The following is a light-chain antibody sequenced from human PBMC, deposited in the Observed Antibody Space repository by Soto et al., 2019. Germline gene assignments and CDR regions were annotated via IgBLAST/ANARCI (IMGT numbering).Light chain of an antibody. CDR1: QSVSSY. CDR3: QQRGNWPWT. V-gene: IGKV3-11*01. Sequence: EIVLTQSPATLSLSPGERATLSCRASQSVSSYLAWYQQKPGQAPRLLIYDASNRATGIPARFSGSGSGTDFTLTISGLEPEDFAVYYCQQRGNWPWTFGQGTKVEIK. CDR2: DAS. J-gene: IGKJ1*01.